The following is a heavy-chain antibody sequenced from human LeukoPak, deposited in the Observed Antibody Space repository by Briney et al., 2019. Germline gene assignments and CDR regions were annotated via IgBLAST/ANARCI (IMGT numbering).Heavy chain of an antibody. J-gene: IGHJ4*02. CDR3: ARGFTRYYYDNIDYWR. CDR2: IWYDGTNK. CDR1: VFILRKYG. Sequence: GRSLRLSCAASVFILRKYGTHGVRDAPGKGLEWGAVIWYDGTNKYYADSVKGRFTISRDNSKNTLYLQMNSLRAEDTAVYYCARGFTRYYYDNIDYWRWGQGTLVTVSS. D-gene: IGHD3-22*01. V-gene: IGHV3-33*01.